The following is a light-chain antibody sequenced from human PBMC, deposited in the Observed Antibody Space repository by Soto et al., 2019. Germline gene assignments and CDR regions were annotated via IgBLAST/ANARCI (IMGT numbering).Light chain of an antibody. CDR3: QQYSQWPLT. CDR1: QSVTSN. J-gene: IGKJ4*01. V-gene: IGKV3-15*01. CDR2: GVS. Sequence: EIVMTQSPATLSVSPGERATLSCRASQSVTSNLAWYQQKPGQAPRLLMYGVSTRATGIPARFGGSGSATEFTLTTRSLQSEGFAVYYCQQYSQWPLTFGGGTKVEIK.